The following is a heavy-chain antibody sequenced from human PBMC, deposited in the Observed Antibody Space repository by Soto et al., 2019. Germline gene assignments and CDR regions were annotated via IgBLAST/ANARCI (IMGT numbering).Heavy chain of an antibody. Sequence: GGSLRLSCAVSGFILGKYWMGWVRPVPGEGLEWVANIKEDGSEKYYVDSVKGRFTISRDNAKNSVYLQMNSLRVEDTAVYFCAREGSGYEQLDYWGQGTPVTVSA. V-gene: IGHV3-7*03. CDR3: AREGSGYEQLDY. CDR1: GFILGKYW. D-gene: IGHD5-12*01. J-gene: IGHJ4*02. CDR2: IKEDGSEK.